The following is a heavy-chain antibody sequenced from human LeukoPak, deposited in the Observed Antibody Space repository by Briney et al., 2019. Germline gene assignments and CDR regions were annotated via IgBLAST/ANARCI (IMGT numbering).Heavy chain of an antibody. CDR3: ARDHDDYTPFDY. CDR1: GFTSSNYV. Sequence: GGSLRLSCAASGFTSSNYVLHWVRQAPGKGLEWVAFISYDETNKYYAESVKGRFTISRDNSKNTLYLQMNSLRAEDTAVYFCARDHDDYTPFDYWGQGTLVAVSS. D-gene: IGHD4-17*01. CDR2: ISYDETNK. V-gene: IGHV3-30-3*01. J-gene: IGHJ4*02.